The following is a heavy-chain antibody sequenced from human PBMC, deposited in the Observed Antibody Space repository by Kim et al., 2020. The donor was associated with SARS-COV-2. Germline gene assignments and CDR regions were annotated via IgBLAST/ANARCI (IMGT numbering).Heavy chain of an antibody. CDR1: GHFFTRDS. J-gene: IGHJ4*02. D-gene: IGHD3-16*01. Sequence: GSVKVSCKTSGHFFTRDSIHWVRQAPGQGLEWMGGIDCGNGNTIYSQKFQGRVTFTTDTSASTAYMELSFLRSEDSAVYYCLGGFYFDYWGQGTLVTVSS. V-gene: IGHV1-3*01. CDR2: IDCGNGNT. CDR3: LGGFYFDY.